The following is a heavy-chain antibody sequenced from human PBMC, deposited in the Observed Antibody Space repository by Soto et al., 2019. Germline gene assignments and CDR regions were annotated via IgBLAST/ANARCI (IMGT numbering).Heavy chain of an antibody. V-gene: IGHV3-33*01. Sequence: GGSLRLSCAAAGFTFSSYGMHWVRQDPGKGMEWVGFLWYGASNKYYGVSVKGRFTISRDNSKKTLYLQMNSLRAEDTCVFYCAREADSVRVARSDFDYWRQGTLVTGFS. CDR2: LWYGASNK. CDR3: AREADSVRVARSDFDY. D-gene: IGHD2-15*01. CDR1: GFTFSSYG. J-gene: IGHJ4*02.